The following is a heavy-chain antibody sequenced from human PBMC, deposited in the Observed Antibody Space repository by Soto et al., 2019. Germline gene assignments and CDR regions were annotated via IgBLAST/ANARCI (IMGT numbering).Heavy chain of an antibody. J-gene: IGHJ4*02. CDR2: IIPIFGTA. V-gene: IGHV1-69*01. D-gene: IGHD1-26*01. Sequence: QVQLVQSGAEVKKPGSSVKVSCKASGGTLSSYSINWVRQAPGHGLEWMGEIIPIFGTATYAQKFQGRVTITADDSTSTAYLELSSLTSEATAVYYRTRDGGSNSGEIDYWGQGKLVTVSS. CDR1: GGTLSSYS. CDR3: TRDGGSNSGEIDY.